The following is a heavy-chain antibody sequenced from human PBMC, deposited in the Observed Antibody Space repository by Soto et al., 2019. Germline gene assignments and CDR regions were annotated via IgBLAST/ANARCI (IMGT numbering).Heavy chain of an antibody. Sequence: QVQLQQWGAGLLKPSETLSLTCAVYGGSFSGYYWSWIRQPPGKGLEWIGEVNHRGSTNYNPSLKRRFPISADTSNNQLSLKVSSVPPADTGVYYCARTRNTVGPGVTGYWGQGPLVAVSS. V-gene: IGHV4-34*01. CDR1: GGSFSGYY. CDR3: ARTRNTVGPGVTGY. D-gene: IGHD3-10*01. CDR2: VNHRGST. J-gene: IGHJ4*02.